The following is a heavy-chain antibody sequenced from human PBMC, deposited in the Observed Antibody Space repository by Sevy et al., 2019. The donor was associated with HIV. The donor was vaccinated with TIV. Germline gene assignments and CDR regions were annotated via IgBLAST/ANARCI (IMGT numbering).Heavy chain of an antibody. D-gene: IGHD6-19*01. J-gene: IGHJ4*02. CDR2: ISSSGST. Sequence: SETLSLTCTVSGASITRSAYYWAWIRQPPGKGLEWIGSISSSGSTYHNASLKGRLTMAVDTSKSQFSLTLESVTAADTAVYYCARRSAGQWLAVYYFDSWGQGTLVTVSS. V-gene: IGHV4-39*01. CDR3: ARRSAGQWLAVYYFDS. CDR1: GASITRSAYY.